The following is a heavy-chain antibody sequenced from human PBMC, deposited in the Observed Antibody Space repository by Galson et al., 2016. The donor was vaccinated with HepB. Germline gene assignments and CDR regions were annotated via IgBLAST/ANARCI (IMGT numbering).Heavy chain of an antibody. V-gene: IGHV4-59*01. CDR2: IYYSGST. J-gene: IGHJ4*02. D-gene: IGHD5-12*01. CDR3: ARGGWLRINYYFDY. CDR1: GGSIRSYY. Sequence: CTVSGGSIRSYYWSWIRQPPGKGLEWIGYIYYSGSTNYNPSLKSRVTISIDTSKNQFSLKLSSVTAADTAVYSCARGGWLRINYYFDYWGQGTLVTVSS.